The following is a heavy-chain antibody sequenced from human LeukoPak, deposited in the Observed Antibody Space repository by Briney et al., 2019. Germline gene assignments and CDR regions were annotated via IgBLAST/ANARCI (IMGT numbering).Heavy chain of an antibody. CDR1: GYTFTSYD. Sequence: ASVKVSCKASGYTFTSYDINWVRQATGQGLEWMGWMNPNSGNTGYAQKFQCRVTMTRNTSISTAYMELSSLRSEDTAVYYCARGSNYVWGSYRPIDYWGQGTLVTVSS. J-gene: IGHJ4*02. CDR3: ARGSNYVWGSYRPIDY. V-gene: IGHV1-8*01. D-gene: IGHD3-16*02. CDR2: MNPNSGNT.